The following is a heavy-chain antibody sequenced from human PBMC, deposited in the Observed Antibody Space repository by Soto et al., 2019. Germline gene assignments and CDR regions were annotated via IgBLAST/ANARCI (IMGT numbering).Heavy chain of an antibody. J-gene: IGHJ5*02. D-gene: IGHD2-2*01. CDR2: INPNSGGT. Sequence: RASVKVSCKASGYTFADYYIHWVRQAPGQGLEWMGWINPNSGGTNYEQEFQGRVTITRDTSSSTAYMTLSRLRSDDTAIYYCAKTSPYCGTTNCYVFDPWGQGTLVTVSS. CDR1: GYTFADYY. CDR3: AKTSPYCGTTNCYVFDP. V-gene: IGHV1-2*02.